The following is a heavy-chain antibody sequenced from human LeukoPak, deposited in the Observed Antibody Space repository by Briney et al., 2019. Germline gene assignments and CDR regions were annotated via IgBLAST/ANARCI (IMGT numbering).Heavy chain of an antibody. J-gene: IGHJ4*02. CDR2: INTSGGST. CDR3: ARAGGVAAAIDY. Sequence: ASVKVSCKASGYTFTSYYMHWVRQAPGQGLEWMGIINTSGGSTSYAQKFQGRVTMTRDTSTSTGYMELSSLRSEDTAVYYCARAGGVAAAIDYWGQGTLVTVSS. V-gene: IGHV1-46*01. CDR1: GYTFTSYY. D-gene: IGHD6-13*01.